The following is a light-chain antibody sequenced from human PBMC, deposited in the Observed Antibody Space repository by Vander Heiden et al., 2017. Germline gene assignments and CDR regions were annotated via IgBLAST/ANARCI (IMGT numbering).Light chain of an antibody. V-gene: IGKV1-6*01. CDR3: LQDYSFPYT. Sequence: IEMTSSPSSLSASVGDRVTITCRASQSIRDDLDWYQQKPGKAPKLLIYAASSLQSGVPSRFSGRGFGTDFTLTISSLQPEDFATYYCLQDYSFPYTFGQGTKLEMK. J-gene: IGKJ2*01. CDR2: AAS. CDR1: QSIRDD.